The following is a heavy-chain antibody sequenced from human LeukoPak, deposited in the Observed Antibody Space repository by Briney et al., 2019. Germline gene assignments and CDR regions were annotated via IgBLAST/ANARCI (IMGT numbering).Heavy chain of an antibody. D-gene: IGHD3-22*01. V-gene: IGHV3-23*01. CDR2: ISGSGGST. CDR3: AKEYYYDSSGLNAFDI. J-gene: IGHJ3*02. CDR1: GFTFSSYA. Sequence: PGGSPRLSCAASGFTFSSYAMSWVRQAPGKGLEWVSAISGSGGSTYYADSVKGRFTISRDNSKNTLYLQMNSLRAEDTAVYYCAKEYYYDSSGLNAFDIWGQGTMVTVSS.